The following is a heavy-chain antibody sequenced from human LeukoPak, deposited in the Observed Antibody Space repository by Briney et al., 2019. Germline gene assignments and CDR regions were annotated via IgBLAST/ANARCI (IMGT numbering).Heavy chain of an antibody. CDR1: GGSISSSSYY. J-gene: IGHJ5*02. CDR3: ARLEGGYIAAYWFDP. CDR2: IYYSGST. D-gene: IGHD6-13*01. V-gene: IGHV4-39*01. Sequence: SETLSLTCTVSGGSISSSSYYWGWIRQPPGKGLEWIGSIYYSGSTYYNPSLKSRVTISVDTSKNQSSLKLSSVTAADTAVYYCARLEGGYIAAYWFDPWGQGTLVTVSS.